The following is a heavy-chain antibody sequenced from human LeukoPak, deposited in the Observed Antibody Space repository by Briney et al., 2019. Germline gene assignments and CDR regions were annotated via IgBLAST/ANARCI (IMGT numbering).Heavy chain of an antibody. V-gene: IGHV4-34*01. J-gene: IGHJ3*02. Sequence: SETLSLTCAVYGGSFSGYYWSWIRQPPGKGLEWIGGINHSGSTNYNPSLKSRVTISVDTSKNQFSLKLSSVTAADTAVYYCARGQSYYVAFDIWGQGTMVTVSS. CDR1: GGSFSGYY. CDR3: ARGQSYYVAFDI. D-gene: IGHD1-26*01. CDR2: INHSGST.